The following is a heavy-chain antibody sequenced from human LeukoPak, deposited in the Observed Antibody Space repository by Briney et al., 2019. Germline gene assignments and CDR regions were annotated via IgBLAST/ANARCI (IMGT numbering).Heavy chain of an antibody. CDR1: GFTFSSYE. Sequence: GGSLRLSCAASGFTFSSYEMNWVRQAPGKGLEWVSYISSSGSTIYYADSVKGRFTISRDNAKNSLYLQMNSLRAEDTAVYYCARAGTYGDRSFDYWGQGTLVTVSS. J-gene: IGHJ4*02. V-gene: IGHV3-48*03. CDR3: ARAGTYGDRSFDY. CDR2: ISSSGSTI. D-gene: IGHD4-17*01.